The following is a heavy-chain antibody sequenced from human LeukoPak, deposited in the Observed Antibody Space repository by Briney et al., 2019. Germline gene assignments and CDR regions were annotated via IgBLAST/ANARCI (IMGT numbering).Heavy chain of an antibody. Sequence: PGGSLRLSCAASGFTFSTYAMIWVRQAPGKGLEWVSGISGSGSSTYSADSVKGRILISRDNSKNTLYLQMNGLRAEDTAVYYCAKSRDFDFWSGYSNWFDPWGQGTLVTVSS. D-gene: IGHD3-3*01. J-gene: IGHJ5*02. V-gene: IGHV3-23*01. CDR1: GFTFSTYA. CDR2: ISGSGSST. CDR3: AKSRDFDFWSGYSNWFDP.